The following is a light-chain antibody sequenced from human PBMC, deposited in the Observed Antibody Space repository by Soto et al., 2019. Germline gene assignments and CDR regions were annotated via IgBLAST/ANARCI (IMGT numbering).Light chain of an antibody. J-gene: IGLJ1*01. CDR1: SSDVGGYNY. Sequence: QSVLTQPPSASGSPGQSVTISCTGTSSDVGGYNYVSWYQQHPGKATKLIIYEVSKRPSGVPDRFSGSKSGNTASLTVSGLQAEDEADYYCSSYAGSSYVFGTGTKVTVL. CDR2: EVS. V-gene: IGLV2-8*01. CDR3: SSYAGSSYV.